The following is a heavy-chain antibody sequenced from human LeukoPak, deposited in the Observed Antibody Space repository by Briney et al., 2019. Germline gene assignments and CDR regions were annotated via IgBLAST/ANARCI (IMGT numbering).Heavy chain of an antibody. CDR3: ATVVSVTMIVVVQRYFDL. CDR2: ISAYNGNT. CDR1: GYTFTSYG. V-gene: IGHV1-18*01. D-gene: IGHD3-22*01. Sequence: ASVKVSCKASGYTFTSYGISWVRQAPGQGLEWMGWISAYNGNTNYAQKLQGRVTMTTDTSTSTAYMELRSLRSDDTAVYYCATVVSVTMIVVVQRYFDLWGRGTLVTVSS. J-gene: IGHJ2*01.